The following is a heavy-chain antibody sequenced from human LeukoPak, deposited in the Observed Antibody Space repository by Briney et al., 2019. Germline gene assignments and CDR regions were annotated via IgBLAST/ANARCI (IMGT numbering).Heavy chain of an antibody. V-gene: IGHV1-2*02. CDR2: IIPNSGGT. CDR1: GYTFTDYY. J-gene: IGHJ4*02. CDR3: ARLGTTYDY. D-gene: IGHD4-17*01. Sequence: ASVKVSCKASGYTFTDYYMHWVRQAPGQGHEWMGWIIPNSGGTNYAQNFQGRVTLTGDTSISTAYMELSSLRSDDTAVYYCARLGTTYDYWGQGTLVTVSS.